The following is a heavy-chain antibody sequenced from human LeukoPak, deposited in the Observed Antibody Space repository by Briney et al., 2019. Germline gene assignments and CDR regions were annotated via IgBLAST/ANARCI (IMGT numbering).Heavy chain of an antibody. CDR2: ISAFNGNT. V-gene: IGHV1-18*01. D-gene: IGHD5-12*01. CDR1: GYTFTSYG. Sequence: ASVKVSCKASGYTFTSYGISWVRQAPGQGLEWVGWISAFNGNTNYAQKLQGRVTMTTDTSTSTAYMELRSLRSDDTAVYYCARDGAGYSGYDGLGDAFDIWGQGTMVTVSS. CDR3: ARDGAGYSGYDGLGDAFDI. J-gene: IGHJ3*02.